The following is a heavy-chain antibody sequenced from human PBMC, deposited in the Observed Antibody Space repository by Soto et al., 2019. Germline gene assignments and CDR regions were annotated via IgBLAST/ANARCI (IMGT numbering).Heavy chain of an antibody. D-gene: IGHD3-22*01. CDR3: ARDQTDSGCHSDS. V-gene: IGHV3-33*07. CDR2: IRNNGSNE. CDR1: GFNLSSYG. Sequence: GALRVSCEAPGFNLSSYGISWFRPAPGKGPEWVAIIRNNGSNEYYADSVKGRFTISRANSKNTVYLQVSKLRAEDTAVYFCARDQTDSGCHSDSWGRGTLVPVSS. J-gene: IGHJ4*02.